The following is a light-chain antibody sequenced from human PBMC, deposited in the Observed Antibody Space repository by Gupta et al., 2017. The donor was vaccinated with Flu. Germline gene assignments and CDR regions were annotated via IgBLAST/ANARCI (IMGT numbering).Light chain of an antibody. J-gene: IGKJ2*02. CDR2: AAS. CDR3: QHGNSSPCT. Sequence: DIQLTQSPSFLSASVGDRVTITCRASQGISSYLAWYQRKPGKAPKLLIYAASTVQSGVPSRFSGSGSGTEFTLAISSRQPEDFATYYCQHGNSSPCTFGQGTKVEIK. CDR1: QGISSY. V-gene: IGKV1-9*01.